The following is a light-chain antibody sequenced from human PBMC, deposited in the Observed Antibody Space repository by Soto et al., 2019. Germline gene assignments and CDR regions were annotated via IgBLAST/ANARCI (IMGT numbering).Light chain of an antibody. CDR2: DAS. Sequence: EIVLTQSPATLSLSPGEGATLSCRASQSVSSYLVWYQQRPGQAPRLLIYDASNRAPGIPARFSGSGSGTDFTLTIASLEPEDFAVYYCQQRSNWPLTFGGGPKVEIK. CDR1: QSVSSY. V-gene: IGKV3-11*01. J-gene: IGKJ4*01. CDR3: QQRSNWPLT.